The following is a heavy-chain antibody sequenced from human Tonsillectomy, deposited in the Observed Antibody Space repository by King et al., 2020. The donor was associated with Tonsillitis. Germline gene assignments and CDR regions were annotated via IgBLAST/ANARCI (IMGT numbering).Heavy chain of an antibody. CDR2: ISAYNGNT. D-gene: IGHD2-15*01. Sequence: VQLVESGAEVKKPGASVKVSCKASGYTFTSYGISWVRQAPGQGLEWMGWISAYNGNTNYAQKLQGRVTMTTDTSTSTAYMELRSLRSDDTAVYYCARRYCSGGRCYSGGWFDPWGQGTLVTVPS. V-gene: IGHV1-18*04. CDR3: ARRYCSGGRCYSGGWFDP. CDR1: GYTFTSYG. J-gene: IGHJ5*02.